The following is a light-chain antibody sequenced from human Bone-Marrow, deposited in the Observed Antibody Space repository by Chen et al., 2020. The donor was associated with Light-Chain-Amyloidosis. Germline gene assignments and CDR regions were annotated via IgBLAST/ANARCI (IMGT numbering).Light chain of an antibody. CDR3: QQYHDYSPWA. V-gene: IGKV1-5*03. CDR2: KAS. CDR1: QSISSW. Sequence: DIQMTQSPSTLSASVGDRVTITCRASQSISSWLAWYPQKPGKAPKLLIYKASTLESGVPSRFSGSGSGTEFAITISSLQPDDFATYYCQQYHDYSPWAFGQGTKVEV. J-gene: IGKJ1*01.